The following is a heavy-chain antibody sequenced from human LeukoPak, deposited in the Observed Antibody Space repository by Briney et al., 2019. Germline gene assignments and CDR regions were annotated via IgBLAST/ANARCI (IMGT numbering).Heavy chain of an antibody. Sequence: PGGSLRLSCAASGFTFSDYCMSWIRQAPGKGLEWVPYISSSSSYTNYADSVKGRFTISRDNAKNSLYLQMNSLRAEDTAVYYCARDLLLLWFGESGNAFDIWGQGTMVTVSS. D-gene: IGHD3-10*01. J-gene: IGHJ3*02. CDR1: GFTFSDYC. CDR2: ISSSSSYT. CDR3: ARDLLLLWFGESGNAFDI. V-gene: IGHV3-11*05.